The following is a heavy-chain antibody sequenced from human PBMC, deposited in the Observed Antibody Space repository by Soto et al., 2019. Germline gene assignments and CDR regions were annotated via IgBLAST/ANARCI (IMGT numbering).Heavy chain of an antibody. Sequence: GTLTVTCIDPGGALITYNRSWIRQTARNGLEWIGYIYSSGKTNYNPSLRSRVTISVDTSKNQFSLSLSSVTAADTAVYYCARAPSNVLGDYCYGLDVWGQGTTVTVSS. CDR3: ARAPSNVLGDYCYGLDV. J-gene: IGHJ6*02. CDR2: IYSSGKT. V-gene: IGHV4-59*01. D-gene: IGHD3-16*01. CDR1: GGALITYN.